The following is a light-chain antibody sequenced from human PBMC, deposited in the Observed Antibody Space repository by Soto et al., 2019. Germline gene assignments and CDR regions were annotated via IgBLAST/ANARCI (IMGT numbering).Light chain of an antibody. CDR3: QQRSKWPLT. CDR1: QSVSSN. V-gene: IGKV3-15*01. CDR2: GAS. Sequence: EIVMTQSPATLSVSPGETATLSCRASQSVSSNLAWYQQKPGQAPSLLIYGASTRATDIPPRFSGSGSGTEFTLTISSLEPEDFAVYYCQQRSKWPLTFGGGTKVDIK. J-gene: IGKJ4*01.